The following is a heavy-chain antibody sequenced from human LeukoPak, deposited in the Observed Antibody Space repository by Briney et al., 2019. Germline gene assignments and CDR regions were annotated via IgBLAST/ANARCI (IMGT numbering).Heavy chain of an antibody. CDR1: GFTFSSYA. D-gene: IGHD3-22*01. CDR3: AKIKDYYDSSGYSNRNWFDP. CDR2: ISGSGGTT. J-gene: IGHJ5*02. Sequence: QPGGSLRLSCAASGFTFSSYAMSWVRQAPGKGLEWVSAISGSGGTTYYADSVKGRFPISTHNSKKTLYLQMNSLRAEDTAVYYCAKIKDYYDSSGYSNRNWFDPWGQGTLVTVSS. V-gene: IGHV3-23*01.